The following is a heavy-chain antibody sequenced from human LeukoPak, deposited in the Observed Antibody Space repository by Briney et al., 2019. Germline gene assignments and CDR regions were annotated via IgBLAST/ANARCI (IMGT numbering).Heavy chain of an antibody. D-gene: IGHD3-22*01. CDR2: IGVSNTDI. J-gene: IGHJ4*02. V-gene: IGHV3-21*01. CDR1: GFTFSHYA. CDR3: AREPQDYYHRNYFDY. Sequence: GWSLRLSCAASGFTFSHYAMIWVRQAPGKGLEWVESIGVSNTDIYYADSVKGRFTISRDNAKKTLYLHMYSLRAEDTAVYYCAREPQDYYHRNYFDYWGQGALVTVSS.